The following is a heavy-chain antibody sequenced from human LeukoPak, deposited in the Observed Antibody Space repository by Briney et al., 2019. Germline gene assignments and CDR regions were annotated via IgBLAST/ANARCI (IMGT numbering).Heavy chain of an antibody. J-gene: IGHJ4*02. D-gene: IGHD3-10*01. CDR3: VGNGYYSLDN. Sequence: PSETLSLTCTVSGYSITSAYYWGWIRQPPGKGLEWIGSFFLKGSTYYNPSLKSRVTISVETSKNLFSLKLSSVTAADTAVYYCVGNGYYSLDNWGQGTLVTVSS. CDR2: FFLKGST. V-gene: IGHV4-38-2*02. CDR1: GYSITSAYY.